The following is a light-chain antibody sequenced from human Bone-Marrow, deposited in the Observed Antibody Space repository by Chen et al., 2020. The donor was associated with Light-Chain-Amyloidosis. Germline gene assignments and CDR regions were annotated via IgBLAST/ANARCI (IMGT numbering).Light chain of an antibody. Sequence: QSALTQPASVSGSPGQSINIPCTGTSRYVGSYNLVTWYQQHPGKAPKLMIFDVTKRPSVVSNRFSGSKSGNTASLTISGLQADDEADYYCCSYAGSTTYIVFGGGTKLTVL. CDR1: SRYVGSYNL. J-gene: IGLJ2*01. CDR2: DVT. CDR3: CSYAGSTTYIV. V-gene: IGLV2-23*02.